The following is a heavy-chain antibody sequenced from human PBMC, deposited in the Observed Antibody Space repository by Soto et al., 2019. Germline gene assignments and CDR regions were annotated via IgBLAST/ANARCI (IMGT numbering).Heavy chain of an antibody. V-gene: IGHV1-8*01. CDR2: MNPNSGNT. J-gene: IGHJ4*02. CDR3: ARGTGIAAAYGN. D-gene: IGHD6-13*01. Sequence: GASVKVSGKASGYTFTSYDINCVRQATGQVLEWMGWMNPNSGNTAYAQKFQGRVTMTRNTSISTAYMELSSLRSEDTAVYYCARGTGIAAAYGNWGQGTLVTVSS. CDR1: GYTFTSYD.